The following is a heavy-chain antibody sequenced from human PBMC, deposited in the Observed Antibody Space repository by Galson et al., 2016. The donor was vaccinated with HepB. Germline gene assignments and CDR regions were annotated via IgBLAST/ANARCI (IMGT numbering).Heavy chain of an antibody. J-gene: IGHJ4*02. D-gene: IGHD1-26*01. CDR3: ARAAGGDVVGGLKH. CDR2: ILGDNGTA. Sequence: SLRLSCAVRGFTFENYGMHWVRQAPGKGLVWVSRILGDNGTASYAGFVKGRFTVSRDYAKSTVYLEMRSLRDEDTAVYYCARAAGGDVVGGLKHWGQGTLVTVSS. CDR1: GFTFENYG. V-gene: IGHV3-74*03.